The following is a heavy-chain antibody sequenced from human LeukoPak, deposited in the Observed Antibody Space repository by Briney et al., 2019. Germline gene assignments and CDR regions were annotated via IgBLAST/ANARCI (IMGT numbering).Heavy chain of an antibody. CDR1: GFTFSSYS. J-gene: IGHJ4*02. CDR3: ARASSGWAVDLYYFDH. Sequence: GGSLRLSCAASGFTFSSYSMNWVRQAPGKGLEWVSSISSTSSYMYYADSMKGRFIISRGNAKNSLYLQMNSLRAEDTAVYYCARASSGWAVDLYYFDHWGQGTLVTVSS. CDR2: ISSTSSYM. D-gene: IGHD6-19*01. V-gene: IGHV3-21*01.